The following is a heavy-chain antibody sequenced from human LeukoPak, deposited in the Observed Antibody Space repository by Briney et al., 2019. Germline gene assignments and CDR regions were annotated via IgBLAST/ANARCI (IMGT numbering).Heavy chain of an antibody. CDR3: ARLRSYYDLILGWFDP. Sequence: SVKVSCKASGGTFSSYAISWVRQAPGQGLEWVGGIIPIFGTANYAQKFQGRVTITTDESTSTAYMELSSLRSEDTAVYYCARLRSYYDLILGWFDPWGQGTLVTVSS. J-gene: IGHJ5*02. CDR2: IIPIFGTA. CDR1: GGTFSSYA. V-gene: IGHV1-69*05. D-gene: IGHD3-3*01.